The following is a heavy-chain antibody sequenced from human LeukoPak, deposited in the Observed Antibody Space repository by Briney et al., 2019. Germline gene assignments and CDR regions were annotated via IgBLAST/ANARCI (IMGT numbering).Heavy chain of an antibody. Sequence: PGGSLRLSCAASGFTFSDHYMDWVRQAPGKGLEWVGRTRNKANSYTTEYAASVKGRFTISRDDSKNSLYLQMNSLKTEDPAVSYCALPPKAFDIWGQGTMVTVSS. CDR3: ALPPKAFDI. CDR1: GFTFSDHY. V-gene: IGHV3-72*01. CDR2: TRNKANSYTT. J-gene: IGHJ3*02.